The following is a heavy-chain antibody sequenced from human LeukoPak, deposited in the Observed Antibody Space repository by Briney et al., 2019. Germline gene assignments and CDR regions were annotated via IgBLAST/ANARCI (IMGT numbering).Heavy chain of an antibody. D-gene: IGHD1-26*01. J-gene: IGHJ5*02. CDR1: GGSISSYY. CDR3: ARGTTIVGATRGNWFDP. CDR2: IYTGGST. Sequence: PSETLSLTCTVSGGSISSYYWSWIRQPAGKGLEWIGRIYTGGSTNYNPSLKSRVTMSVDTSKNQFSLKLSSVTAADTAVYYCARGTTIVGATRGNWFDPWGQGTLVTVSS. V-gene: IGHV4-4*07.